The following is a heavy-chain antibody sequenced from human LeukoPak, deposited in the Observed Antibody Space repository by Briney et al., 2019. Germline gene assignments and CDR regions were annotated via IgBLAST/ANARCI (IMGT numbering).Heavy chain of an antibody. CDR3: ARDVGAHAYYFDY. CDR2: ISWNSGSI. J-gene: IGHJ4*02. D-gene: IGHD1-26*01. CDR1: GFTFSSYA. Sequence: GRSLRLSCAASGFTFSSYAMHWVRQAPGKGLEWVSGISWNSGSIGYADSVKGRFTISRDNAKNSLYLQMNSLRAEDTALYYCARDVGAHAYYFDYWGQGTLVTVSS. V-gene: IGHV3-9*01.